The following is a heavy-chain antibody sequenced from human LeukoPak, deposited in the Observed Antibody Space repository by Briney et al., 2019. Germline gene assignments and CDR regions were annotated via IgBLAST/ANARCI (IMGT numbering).Heavy chain of an antibody. Sequence: SETLSLTCTVSGGSISSSSYYWGWIRQPPGKGLEWIGSIYYSGSTYYNPSLKSRVTISVDTSKNQFSLKLTSVTAADTAVYYCARDRGSGWFDPWGQGTLVTVSS. D-gene: IGHD2-15*01. V-gene: IGHV4-39*07. CDR2: IYYSGST. CDR1: GGSISSSSYY. CDR3: ARDRGSGWFDP. J-gene: IGHJ5*02.